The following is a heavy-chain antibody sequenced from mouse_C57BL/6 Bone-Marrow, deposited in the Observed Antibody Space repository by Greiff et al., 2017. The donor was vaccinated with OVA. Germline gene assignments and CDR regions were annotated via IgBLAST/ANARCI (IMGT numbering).Heavy chain of an antibody. Sequence: EVKLVESEGGLVQPGSSMKLSCTASGFTFSDYYMAWVRQVPEKGLEWVANINYDGSSTYYLDSLKSRFIISRDNAKNILYLQMSSLKSEDTATYYCARDPLFPGYFDVWGTGTTVTVSS. V-gene: IGHV5-16*01. CDR2: INYDGSST. CDR1: GFTFSDYY. J-gene: IGHJ1*03. CDR3: ARDPLFPGYFDV. D-gene: IGHD1-1*01.